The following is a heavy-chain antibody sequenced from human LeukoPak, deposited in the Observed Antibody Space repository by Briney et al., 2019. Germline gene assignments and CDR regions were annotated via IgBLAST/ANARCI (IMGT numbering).Heavy chain of an antibody. D-gene: IGHD1-26*01. CDR1: GFTFSSYA. J-gene: IGHJ3*02. V-gene: IGHV3-23*01. CDR3: AKDLVGAPGAFDI. Sequence: GRSLRLSCAASGFTFSSYAMSWVRQAPGKGLEWVSAISGSGGSTYYADSVKGRFTISRDNSKNTLYLQMNSLRAEDTAVYYCAKDLVGAPGAFDIWGQGTMVTVSS. CDR2: ISGSGGST.